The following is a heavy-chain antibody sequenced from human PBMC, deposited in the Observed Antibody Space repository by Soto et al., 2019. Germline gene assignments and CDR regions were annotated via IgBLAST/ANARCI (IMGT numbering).Heavy chain of an antibody. Sequence: VGSLRLSCAASGFTFSSFGMHWVRQAPGKGLEWVAIVSYDGSNKYYADSVKGRFTVSRDNSKNTLFLQMNSLKTEDTAVYYCAKALGELSPESFDYWGQGSLVTVSS. D-gene: IGHD3-16*02. CDR2: VSYDGSNK. V-gene: IGHV3-30*18. CDR3: AKALGELSPESFDY. J-gene: IGHJ4*02. CDR1: GFTFSSFG.